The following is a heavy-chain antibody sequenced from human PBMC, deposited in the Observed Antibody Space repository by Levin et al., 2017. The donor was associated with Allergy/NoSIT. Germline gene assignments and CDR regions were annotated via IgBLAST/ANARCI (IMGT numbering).Heavy chain of an antibody. CDR3: AREISWVGGADY. V-gene: IGHV4-39*07. CDR1: GDFITSRGYY. Sequence: SETLSLTCIVSGDFITSRGYYWAWIRQSPGEGLEWIGNIYYSGSTYYNPSLESRVTISLDTSNNQISLKLRSLTAADTDVYYCAREISWVGGADYWGQGTLVTVS. CDR2: IYYSGST. J-gene: IGHJ4*02. D-gene: IGHD5-12*01.